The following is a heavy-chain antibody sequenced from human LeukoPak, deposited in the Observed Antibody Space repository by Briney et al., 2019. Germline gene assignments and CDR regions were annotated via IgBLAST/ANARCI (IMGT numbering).Heavy chain of an antibody. D-gene: IGHD3-22*01. CDR3: VRDPSDYYDSSGLDY. CDR1: GFTFSDYY. CDR2: ISSSSSYT. Sequence: GGSLRLSCAASGFTFSDYYMSWIRQAPGKGLEWVSYISSSSSYTNYADSVKGRFTISRDNAKNSLYLQMNSLRAEDTAVYYCVRDPSDYYDSSGLDYWGQGTLVTVSS. J-gene: IGHJ4*02. V-gene: IGHV3-11*05.